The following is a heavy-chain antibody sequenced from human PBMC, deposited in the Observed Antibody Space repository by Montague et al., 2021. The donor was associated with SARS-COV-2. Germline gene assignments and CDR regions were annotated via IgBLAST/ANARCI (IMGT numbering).Heavy chain of an antibody. J-gene: IGHJ6*03. CDR1: GGSFSGYY. CDR2: INHSGST. Sequence: SETLSLTCAVYGGSFSGYYWSWIRQPPGKGLEWIGEINHSGSTNYNPSLKSRVTSSMGTSKNQFSLKLSSVTAADTAVYYCARGVRQLGVRYYYYYIDVWDKGTTVTVSS. V-gene: IGHV4-34*01. CDR3: ARGVRQLGVRYYYYYIDV. D-gene: IGHD6-6*01.